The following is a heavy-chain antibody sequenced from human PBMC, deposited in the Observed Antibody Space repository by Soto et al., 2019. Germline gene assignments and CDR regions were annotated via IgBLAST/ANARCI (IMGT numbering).Heavy chain of an antibody. J-gene: IGHJ3*02. CDR2: ISYDGSDK. CDR3: AKESYYDSSDYNAFAI. D-gene: IGHD3-22*01. Sequence: GGSLRLSCAASGFTFSTYGMHWVRQAPGKGLEWVAVISYDGSDKYYADSVKGRFTISRDSSKNMLYLQMNSLRAEDTAIYYCAKESYYDSSDYNAFAIWGQGTMVTVSS. CDR1: GFTFSTYG. V-gene: IGHV3-30*18.